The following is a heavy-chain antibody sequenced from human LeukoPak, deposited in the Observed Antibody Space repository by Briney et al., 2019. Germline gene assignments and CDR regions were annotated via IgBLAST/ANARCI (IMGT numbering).Heavy chain of an antibody. CDR1: GGTFSSYA. D-gene: IGHD2-15*01. CDR2: ISAYNGNT. V-gene: IGHV1-18*01. J-gene: IGHJ6*02. Sequence: ASVKVSCKASGGTFSSYAISWVRQAPGQGLEWMGWISAYNGNTNYAQKLQGRVTMTTDTSTSTAFMELRSLRSDDTAVYYCVRDNCSGGSCFYYYGMDVWGRGTTVTVSS. CDR3: VRDNCSGGSCFYYYGMDV.